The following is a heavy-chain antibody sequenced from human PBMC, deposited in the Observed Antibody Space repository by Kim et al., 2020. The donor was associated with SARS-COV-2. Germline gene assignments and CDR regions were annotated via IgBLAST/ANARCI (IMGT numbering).Heavy chain of an antibody. V-gene: IGHV3-49*03. CDR3: TRDRAAPPPYYYYGMDV. CDR1: GFIFGDYA. J-gene: IGHJ6*02. D-gene: IGHD3-10*01. Sequence: GGSLRLSCTASGFIFGDYAINWFRQAPGKGLEWVGFIRSKAYGGTTEYAASVIDKFTISRDDSKSIAYLQINSLKIDDTAVYYCTRDRAAPPPYYYYGMDVWGQGTTVTVSS. CDR2: IRSKAYGGTT.